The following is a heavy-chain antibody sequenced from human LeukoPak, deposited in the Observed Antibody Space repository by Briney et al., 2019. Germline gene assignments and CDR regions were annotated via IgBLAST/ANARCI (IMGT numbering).Heavy chain of an antibody. CDR3: ARTLAVAGQGYYYMDV. V-gene: IGHV1-18*01. J-gene: IGHJ6*03. D-gene: IGHD6-19*01. CDR2: ISAYNGNT. CDR1: GYTFTSYG. Sequence: VASVKVSCKASGYTFTSYGISWVRQAPGQGLEWMGWISAYNGNTNYAQKLQGRVTMTTDTSTSTAYIELRSLRSDDTAVYYCARTLAVAGQGYYYMDVWGKGTTVTISS.